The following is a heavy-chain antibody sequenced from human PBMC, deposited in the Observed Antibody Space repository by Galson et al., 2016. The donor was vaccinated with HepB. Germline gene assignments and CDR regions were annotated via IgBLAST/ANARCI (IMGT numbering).Heavy chain of an antibody. CDR3: ARGPIVDFYGGPTWFDP. CDR1: GFTVNSNY. J-gene: IGHJ5*02. CDR2: IYSGGRP. Sequence: SLRLSCAVSGFTVNSNYMNWVRQAPGKGLEWISVIYSGGRPYYADSVKGRFTISRDRSKNTLFLQMNSLRAEDTAVYYCARGPIVDFYGGPTWFDPWGQGTLGTVPP. D-gene: IGHD2-21*01. V-gene: IGHV3-53*01.